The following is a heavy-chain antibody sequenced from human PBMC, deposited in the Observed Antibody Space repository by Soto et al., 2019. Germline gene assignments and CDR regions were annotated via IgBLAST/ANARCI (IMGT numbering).Heavy chain of an antibody. CDR3: AKVVVAPPIYSCIDV. D-gene: IGHD2-15*01. CDR2: INWNGGST. V-gene: IGHV3-20*04. Sequence: GSLRLSCAGSGFTFSSYAMSWVRQAPGKGLEWVSGINWNGGSTGYADSVKGRFTISRDNSKNTLYLQMNSLRAEDTAVYYCAKVVVAPPIYSCIDVWDQRTTGTLSS. J-gene: IGHJ6*02. CDR1: GFTFSSYA.